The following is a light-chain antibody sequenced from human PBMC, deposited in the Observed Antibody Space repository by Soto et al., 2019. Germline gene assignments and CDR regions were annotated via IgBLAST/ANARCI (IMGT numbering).Light chain of an antibody. CDR3: QQRSNWPIT. CDR2: GAS. CDR1: QSVSNNY. Sequence: EIVLPQSPGTLSLSPGERATLSCRASQSVSNNYLAWYQQKPGQAPRLLIYGASNRATGIPDRFSGSGSGTDFTLTISSLQSEDFAVYYCQQRSNWPITFGQGTRLEIK. J-gene: IGKJ5*01. V-gene: IGKV3D-20*02.